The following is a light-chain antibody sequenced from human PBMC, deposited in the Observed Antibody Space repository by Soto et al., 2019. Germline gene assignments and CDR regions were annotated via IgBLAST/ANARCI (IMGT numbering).Light chain of an antibody. CDR1: QSISSN. Sequence: EIVLTQSPATLSVSPWERATLSCRASQSISSNSAWYQQKPGQAPRLLMFRTSSRATGFPARFSGSGSGTEFNLTISRLEPEDFATYYCQQYNSYWTFGQGTKVDIK. CDR2: RTS. J-gene: IGKJ1*01. CDR3: QQYNSYWT. V-gene: IGKV3-15*01.